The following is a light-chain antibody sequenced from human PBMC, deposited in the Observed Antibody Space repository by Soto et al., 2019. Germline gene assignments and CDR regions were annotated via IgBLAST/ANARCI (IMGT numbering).Light chain of an antibody. CDR1: QNINAW. V-gene: IGKV1-5*01. J-gene: IGKJ1*01. CDR2: DAS. CDR3: QQSNSITWT. Sequence: DIHMTQSPSSLPVSVGDRVTITCRTSQNINAWLAWYQQRPGQAPKLLIYDASSVQSGVPSRFSGSGSETDFTLTISSLQPEDFATYSCQQSNSITWTFGQGTKVDIK.